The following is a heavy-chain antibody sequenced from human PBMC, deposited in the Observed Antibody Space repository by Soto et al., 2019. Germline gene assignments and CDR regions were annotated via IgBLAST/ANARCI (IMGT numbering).Heavy chain of an antibody. CDR3: ARGLFSSSSGGYYYYGMDV. D-gene: IGHD6-6*01. CDR2: MSPIFGTA. J-gene: IGHJ6*02. V-gene: IGHV1-69*01. CDR1: GGTFSSYA. Sequence: QVQLVQSGAEVKKPGSSVKVACKASGGTFSSYAISWVRQAPGQGLEWMGGMSPIFGTANYAQKFQGRVTITADESTSTAYMELSSMRSEDTAVYYCARGLFSSSSGGYYYYGMDVWGQGTTVTVSS.